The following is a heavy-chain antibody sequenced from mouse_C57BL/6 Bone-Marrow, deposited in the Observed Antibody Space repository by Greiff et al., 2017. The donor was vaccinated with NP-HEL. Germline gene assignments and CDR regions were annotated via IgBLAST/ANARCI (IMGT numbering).Heavy chain of an antibody. CDR1: GYAFSSYW. D-gene: IGHD2-3*01. Sequence: VHLVESGAELVKPGASVKISCKASGYAFSSYWMNWVKQRPGKGLEWIGQIYPGDGDTNYNGKFKGKATLTADKSSSTAYMQLSSLTSEDSAVYFCARYDGNYSWFAYWGQGTLVTVSA. V-gene: IGHV1-80*01. J-gene: IGHJ3*01. CDR3: ARYDGNYSWFAY. CDR2: IYPGDGDT.